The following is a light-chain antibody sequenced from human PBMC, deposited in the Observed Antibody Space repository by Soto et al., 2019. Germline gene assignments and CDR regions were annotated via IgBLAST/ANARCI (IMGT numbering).Light chain of an antibody. CDR1: QSISAT. CDR3: QQYGSSPPIT. Sequence: IVMTQSPVTLSVSPGGRATLSCRASQSISATLAWYQQKPGQAPRLLIHGASTRAPGFPARFSGSGSGTDFTLTISRLEPEDFAVYYCQQYGSSPPITFGQGTRLEI. V-gene: IGKV3-20*01. CDR2: GAS. J-gene: IGKJ5*01.